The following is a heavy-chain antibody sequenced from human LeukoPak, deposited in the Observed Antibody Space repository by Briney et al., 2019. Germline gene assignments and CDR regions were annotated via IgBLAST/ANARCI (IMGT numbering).Heavy chain of an antibody. D-gene: IGHD5-12*01. J-gene: IGHJ4*02. CDR1: GYTFTRYY. V-gene: IGHV1-2*02. CDR3: AGARMGSAYDYFDY. Sequence: ASVTVSCKASGYTFTRYYIHWVRQAPGQGLAWVGWINPNSGGTNFAQKLQGRFTMTRDTSTTTAYMELSSLRSDDTAVYYCAGARMGSAYDYFDYWGQGTLVTVSS. CDR2: INPNSGGT.